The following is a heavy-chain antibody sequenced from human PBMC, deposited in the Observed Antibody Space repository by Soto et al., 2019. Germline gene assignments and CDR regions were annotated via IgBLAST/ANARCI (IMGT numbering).Heavy chain of an antibody. CDR3: ATLYTSIAARLLDY. Sequence: PGGSLRLSCAASGLTFRSYSINWVRKAPEKGLEWVSSISSSSSYIYYADSVKGRFTISRDNAKNSLYLQMNSLRAEDTAVYYCATLYTSIAARLLDYWGQGTRVTVS. CDR2: ISSSSSYI. J-gene: IGHJ4*02. CDR1: GLTFRSYS. V-gene: IGHV3-21*01. D-gene: IGHD6-6*01.